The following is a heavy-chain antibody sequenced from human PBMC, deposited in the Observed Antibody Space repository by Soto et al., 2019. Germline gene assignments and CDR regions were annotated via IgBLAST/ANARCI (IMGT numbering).Heavy chain of an antibody. J-gene: IGHJ4*01. Sequence: PGESLKISCKGSGYMFTNYWIGWVRQMPGKGLEWVGIIHGGDSNTRYSPSFDGQVTISTDKSINTAYLQWSSLKASDTAMYYCASRVTSSTGWDYWGQGTLVTVSS. V-gene: IGHV5-51*01. D-gene: IGHD6-19*01. CDR3: ASRVTSSTGWDY. CDR2: IHGGDSNT. CDR1: GYMFTNYW.